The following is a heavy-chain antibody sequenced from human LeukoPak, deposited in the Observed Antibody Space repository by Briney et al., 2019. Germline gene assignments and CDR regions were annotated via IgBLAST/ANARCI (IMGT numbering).Heavy chain of an antibody. D-gene: IGHD3-9*01. CDR2: IYFSGST. J-gene: IGHJ4*02. CDR3: ARDGGKGWLWFDY. Sequence: RASETLSLTCTVSGGSISSHYWSWIRQPPGKGLEYIGYIYFSGSTNYNPSLKSRVTISVDTSKNQSSLKLSSVTAADTAVYYCARDGGKGWLWFDYWGQGTLVTVSS. V-gene: IGHV4-59*11. CDR1: GGSISSHY.